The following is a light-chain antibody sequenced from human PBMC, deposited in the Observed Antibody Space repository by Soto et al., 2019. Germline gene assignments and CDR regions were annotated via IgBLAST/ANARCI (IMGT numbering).Light chain of an antibody. CDR3: QQYNNWPGT. V-gene: IGKV3-15*01. J-gene: IGKJ1*01. Sequence: EIVMTQSPATLSVSPGERATLSCRASQSVSSNLAWYQQKPGQAPRLLIYCASNRATCIPARFSGSGSGTEFTLTISSLQSEDFAVSYCQQYNNWPGTFGQGTKVEIK. CDR2: CAS. CDR1: QSVSSN.